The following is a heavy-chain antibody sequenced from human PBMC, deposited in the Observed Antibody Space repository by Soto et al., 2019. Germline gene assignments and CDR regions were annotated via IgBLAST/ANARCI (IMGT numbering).Heavy chain of an antibody. V-gene: IGHV3-21*01. Sequence: EVQLVESAGGLVKPGGSLRLSCAASGFTFSSYSMNWVRQAPGKGLEWVSSISSSSSYIYYADSVKGRFTISRDNAKNSLYLQMNSLRAEDTAVYYCARDRRDGYNFDYWGQGTLVTVSS. D-gene: IGHD5-12*01. J-gene: IGHJ4*02. CDR2: ISSSSSYI. CDR3: ARDRRDGYNFDY. CDR1: GFTFSSYS.